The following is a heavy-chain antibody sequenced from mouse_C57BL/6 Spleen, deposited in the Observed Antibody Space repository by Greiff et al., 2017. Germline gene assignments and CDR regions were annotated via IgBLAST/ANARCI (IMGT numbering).Heavy chain of an antibody. Sequence: QVQLQQPGAELVKPGASVKLSCKASGYTFTSYWMHWVKQRPGQGLEWIGMIHPNSGSTNYNEKFKSKATLTVDKSSSTAYMQLSSLTSEDSAVYYCASPVVAKEAYYFNYWGQGTTLTVSS. CDR1: GYTFTSYW. V-gene: IGHV1-64*01. CDR2: IHPNSGST. D-gene: IGHD1-1*01. CDR3: ASPVVAKEAYYFNY. J-gene: IGHJ2*01.